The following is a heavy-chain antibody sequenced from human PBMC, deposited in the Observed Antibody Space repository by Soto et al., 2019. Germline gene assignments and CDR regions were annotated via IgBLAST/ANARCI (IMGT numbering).Heavy chain of an antibody. CDR3: ASLFSKSYRSTSFKY. CDR2: IFYNDNT. J-gene: IGHJ1*01. V-gene: IGHV4-39*01. Sequence: SNTLSLTCTVYGGSLSGASYYCAWIRQSPKKELEWIGNIFYNDNTDYNPSLNSRVTIFVDTSKNQIFLKLTSVTAADTAVYFCASLFSKSYRSTSFKY. D-gene: IGHD3-16*02. CDR1: GGSLSGASYY.